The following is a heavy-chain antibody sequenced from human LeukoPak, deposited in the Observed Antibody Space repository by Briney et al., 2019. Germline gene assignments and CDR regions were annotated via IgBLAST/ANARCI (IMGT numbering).Heavy chain of an antibody. V-gene: IGHV3-30*03. Sequence: GGSLRLSCTVSGFPFTDYVIHWVRQAPGKGLEWVAVTSADKSIKSYSDSVRGRFTISRDNFKNILYLQMDSLGLEDTAVYFCARDPFLGGPDFLDYWGRGTLVTVSS. D-gene: IGHD1-26*01. CDR1: GFPFTDYV. J-gene: IGHJ4*02. CDR2: TSADKSIK. CDR3: ARDPFLGGPDFLDY.